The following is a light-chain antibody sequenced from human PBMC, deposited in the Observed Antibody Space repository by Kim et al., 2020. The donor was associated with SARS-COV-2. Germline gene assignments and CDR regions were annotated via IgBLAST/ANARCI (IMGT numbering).Light chain of an antibody. CDR2: EVS. CDR3: SSYTSSSTVV. V-gene: IGLV2-18*02. J-gene: IGLJ2*01. CDR1: SSDVGSYNR. Sequence: GQSVTISCTGTSSDVGSYNRVSWYQQPPGTAPKLMIYEVSNRPSGVPDRFSGSKSGNTASLTISGLQAEDEADYYCSSYTSSSTVVFGGWTQLTVL.